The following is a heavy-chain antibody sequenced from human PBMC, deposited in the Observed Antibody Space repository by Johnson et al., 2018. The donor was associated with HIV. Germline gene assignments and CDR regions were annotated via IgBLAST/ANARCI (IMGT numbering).Heavy chain of an antibody. CDR1: GFTFDDYG. J-gene: IGHJ3*02. D-gene: IGHD6-13*01. CDR3: ARGKGAAAGLDAFDI. CDR2: INWSGGST. Sequence: EVQLVESGGGVVRPGGSLRLSCAASGFTFDDYGMSWVRQGPGKGLEWVSGINWSGGSTAYADSMKGRFTISRDNDKKSLYLHVNSLRAEDTAFYYCARGKGAAAGLDAFDIWGQGTMVTVSS. V-gene: IGHV3-20*04.